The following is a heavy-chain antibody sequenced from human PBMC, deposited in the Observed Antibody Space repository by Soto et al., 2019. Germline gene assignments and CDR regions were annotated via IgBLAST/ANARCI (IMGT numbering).Heavy chain of an antibody. CDR3: GPQILWFGELQNFDY. CDR1: RFTFSRYA. V-gene: IGHV3-23*01. CDR2: ISGSGGST. D-gene: IGHD3-10*01. Sequence: EVQVLESGGGLVQPGGSLRLSCAASRFTFSRYAMSWVRQAPGKGLEWVSTISGSGGSTYYAASVKGRFTISRDNSKNTLYLQMNSLRDEDTAVYYCGPQILWFGELQNFDYWGQGTLVTVSS. J-gene: IGHJ4*02.